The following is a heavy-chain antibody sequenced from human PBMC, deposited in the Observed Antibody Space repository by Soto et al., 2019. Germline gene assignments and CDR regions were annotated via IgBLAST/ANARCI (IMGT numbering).Heavy chain of an antibody. V-gene: IGHV1-69*02. D-gene: IGHD3-10*01. CDR3: ARPSYGSGSPYYYYGMDV. CDR1: GGTFSSYT. Sequence: SVKVSCKASGGTFSSYTISWVRQAPGQGLEWMGRIIPILGIANYAQKFQGRVTITADKSTSTAYMELSSLRSEDTAVYYCARPSYGSGSPYYYYGMDVWGQGTTVTVSS. J-gene: IGHJ6*02. CDR2: IIPILGIA.